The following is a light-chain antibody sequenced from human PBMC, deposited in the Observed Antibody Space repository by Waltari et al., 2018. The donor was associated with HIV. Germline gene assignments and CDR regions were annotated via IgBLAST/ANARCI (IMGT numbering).Light chain of an antibody. J-gene: IGLJ2*01. CDR2: QGT. CDR3: QAWDRNTAI. V-gene: IGLV3-1*01. CDR1: NLGEKH. Sequence: SYELTQPPSVPASPGQPAIITCYGDNLGEKHTSWYQQKPGQSPVLVIYQGTKRRSGIPERISGSNSGNTATLTISETQAMDEADYYCQAWDRNTAIFGGGTKLTVL.